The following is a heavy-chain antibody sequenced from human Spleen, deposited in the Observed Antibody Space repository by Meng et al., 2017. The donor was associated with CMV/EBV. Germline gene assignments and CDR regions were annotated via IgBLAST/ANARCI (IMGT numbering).Heavy chain of an antibody. V-gene: IGHV3-7*01. CDR2: INQDGSQK. CDR1: GFTFSDHY. D-gene: IGHD6-6*01. J-gene: IGHJ4*02. Sequence: GESLKIFCAASGFTFSDHYMTWVRQAPGEGLEWVANINQDGSQKNYVDSVKGRFTISRDNAKNSLFLQMNSLRAEDTALYYCVREQESYSSSSPGYWGQGTLVTVSS. CDR3: VREQESYSSSSPGY.